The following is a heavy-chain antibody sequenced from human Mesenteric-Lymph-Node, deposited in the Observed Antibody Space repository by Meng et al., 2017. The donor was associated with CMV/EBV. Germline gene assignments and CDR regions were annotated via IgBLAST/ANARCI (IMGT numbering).Heavy chain of an antibody. V-gene: IGHV3-23*01. D-gene: IGHD2-2*01. J-gene: IGHJ4*02. CDR2: ISGSGGST. CDR1: GFTFSSYS. CDR3: AKGGYCSSTNCRSPFDY. Sequence: GESLKISCVASGFTFSSYSMNWVRQAPGKGLEWVSTISGSGGSTYYADSVKGRFTISRDNSKNTLYLQMNSLRGEDTAVYYCAKGGYCSSTNCRSPFDYWGQGTLVTVSS.